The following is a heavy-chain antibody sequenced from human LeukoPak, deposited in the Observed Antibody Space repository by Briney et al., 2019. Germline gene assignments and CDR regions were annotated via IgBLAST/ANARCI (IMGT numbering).Heavy chain of an antibody. D-gene: IGHD3-16*01. Sequence: SVKVSCKASGYTFTSYGISWVRQAPGQGLEWMGWIIPIFGTANYAQKFQGRVTITADESTSTAYMELRSLRSDDTAVYYCARWGSSMITFGGATDFDYWGQGTLVTVSS. CDR2: IIPIFGTA. CDR3: ARWGSSMITFGGATDFDY. J-gene: IGHJ4*02. V-gene: IGHV1-69*13. CDR1: GYTFTSYG.